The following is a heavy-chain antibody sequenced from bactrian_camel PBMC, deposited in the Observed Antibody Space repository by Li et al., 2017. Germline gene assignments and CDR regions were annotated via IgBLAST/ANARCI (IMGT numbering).Heavy chain of an antibody. V-gene: IGHV3S63*01. J-gene: IGHJ7*01. Sequence: HVQLVESGGGSAQAGGSLRLSCVASTVTSDFASMAWFRQVPGKEREGVARIRGANGGTYYADSVKGRFTISQDNTKNTVYLHMNTLKPEDTAMYYCAAGRWRLSGLLDSDYGVDYWGKGTQVTVS. D-gene: IGHD3*01. CDR2: IRGANGGT. CDR1: TVTSDFAS.